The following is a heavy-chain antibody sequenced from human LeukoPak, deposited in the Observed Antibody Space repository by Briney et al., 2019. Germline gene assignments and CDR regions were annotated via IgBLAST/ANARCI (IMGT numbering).Heavy chain of an antibody. D-gene: IGHD5-18*01. CDR2: INHSGST. J-gene: IGHJ4*02. V-gene: IGHV4-34*01. Sequence: SETLSLTCAVYGGSFSGYYWSWIRQPPGKGLEWIGEINHSGSTNYNPSLKSRVTISVDTSKNQFSLKLSSVTAADTAVYYCARVGVQRTFDYWGQGTLVTVSS. CDR1: GGSFSGYY. CDR3: ARVGVQRTFDY.